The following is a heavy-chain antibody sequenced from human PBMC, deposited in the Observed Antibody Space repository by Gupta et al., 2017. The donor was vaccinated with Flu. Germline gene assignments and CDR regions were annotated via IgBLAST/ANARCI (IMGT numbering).Heavy chain of an antibody. CDR2: ISSNSGSI. Sequence: EVQLVESGGGSVQPGRSLRLSCAASGFTCDDDAMHWVRRAPGKGLECVSGISSNSGSIGYADSGKGRFTISRENSKNSRYLQMNSLSSEETGLYYCAKGTNWNYVVDRFDYWGQGTLVTVAS. CDR3: AKGTNWNYVVDRFDY. V-gene: IGHV3-9*01. D-gene: IGHD1-7*01. J-gene: IGHJ4*02. CDR1: GFTCDDDA.